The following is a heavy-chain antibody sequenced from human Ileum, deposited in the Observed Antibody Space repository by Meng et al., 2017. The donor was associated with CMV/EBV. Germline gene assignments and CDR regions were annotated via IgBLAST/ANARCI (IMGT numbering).Heavy chain of an antibody. D-gene: IGHD4-11*01. CDR1: GFTFEDYG. Sequence: GESLKISCVGSGFTFEDYGMGWVRQAPGKGLEWVADIIWNGGMTGYAGSVRGRFTISRDNAKNSLYLQMNNLGADDTALYYCAREKDYNNHRFDYWGQGTQVTVSS. CDR2: IIWNGGMT. J-gene: IGHJ4*02. V-gene: IGHV3-20*04. CDR3: AREKDYNNHRFDY.